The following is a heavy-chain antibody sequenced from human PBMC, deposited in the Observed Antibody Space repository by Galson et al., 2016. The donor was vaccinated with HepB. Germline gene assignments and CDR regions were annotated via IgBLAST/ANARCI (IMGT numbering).Heavy chain of an antibody. Sequence: SLRLSCAASGLTFSDFYMSWIRQAPGKGLEWVSYISSSSSHTNYADSVKGRFTTSRDNANNSLYLQMNSLRVEDTAVYYCARVDYGSGWREGWFDPWGQGTLVTVSS. D-gene: IGHD6-19*01. J-gene: IGHJ5*02. V-gene: IGHV3-11*06. CDR1: GLTFSDFY. CDR2: ISSSSSHT. CDR3: ARVDYGSGWREGWFDP.